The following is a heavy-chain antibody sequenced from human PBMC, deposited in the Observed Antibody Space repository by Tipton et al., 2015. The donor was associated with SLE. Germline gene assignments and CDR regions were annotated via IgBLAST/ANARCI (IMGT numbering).Heavy chain of an antibody. CDR1: GGSISTSRYC. V-gene: IGHV4-39*07. Sequence: TLSLTCTVSGGSISTSRYCWGWIRQFPGKGLEWIGSLYYGGTTFQNPSLKSRVTTSVDTSKNQFSLKVTSVTAADTAVYYCARVYPNFGDYEFFQHWGQGTLVTVSS. CDR3: ARVYPNFGDYEFFQH. J-gene: IGHJ1*01. D-gene: IGHD4-17*01. CDR2: LYYGGTT.